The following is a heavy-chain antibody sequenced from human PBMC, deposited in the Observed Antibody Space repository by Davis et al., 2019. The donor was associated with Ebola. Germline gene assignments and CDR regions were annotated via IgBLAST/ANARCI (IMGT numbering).Heavy chain of an antibody. V-gene: IGHV3-74*01. CDR3: VRDSGYYSHDY. J-gene: IGHJ4*01. Sequence: ASLKISCAASGFTFSNFHIHWVRQTPGKGLVWVARIDSDGTGTNYADSVKGRITISRDNAKNTLSLQMNSLRVEDTAVYYCVRDSGYYSHDYWGHGTLVTVSS. CDR2: IDSDGTGT. CDR1: GFTFSNFH. D-gene: IGHD5-12*01.